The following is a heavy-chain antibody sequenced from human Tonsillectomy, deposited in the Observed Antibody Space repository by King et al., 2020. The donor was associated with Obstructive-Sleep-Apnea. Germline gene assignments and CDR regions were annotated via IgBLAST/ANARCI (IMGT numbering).Heavy chain of an antibody. V-gene: IGHV4-34*12. CDR2: IMYSGNM. CDR3: LGSSFVGFDY. D-gene: IGHD3-10*01. CDR1: GESFNDYY. J-gene: IGHJ4*02. Sequence: VQLQQWGAGLLKPSETLSLTCDVYGESFNDYYWSWIRQPPGKGLEWIGEIMYSGNMKYNPSLESRVTISVDTSKNQFSLTLTSVTAANTAVYYCLGSSFVGFDYWGQGTPVTVSS.